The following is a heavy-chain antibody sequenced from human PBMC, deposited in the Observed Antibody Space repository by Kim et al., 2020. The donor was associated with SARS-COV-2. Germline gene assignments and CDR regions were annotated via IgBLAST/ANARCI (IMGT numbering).Heavy chain of an antibody. CDR3: VRDAAADIYYYYYMDV. V-gene: IGHV1-69*04. CDR2: IIPILGIA. J-gene: IGHJ6*03. Sequence: SVKVSCKASGGTFSSYGISWVRQAPGQGLEWMGRIIPILGIANYAQKFQGRVTITADKSTSTAYMELSSLRSEDTAVYYCVRDAAADIYYYYYMDVWGK. CDR1: GGTFSSYG. D-gene: IGHD6-13*01.